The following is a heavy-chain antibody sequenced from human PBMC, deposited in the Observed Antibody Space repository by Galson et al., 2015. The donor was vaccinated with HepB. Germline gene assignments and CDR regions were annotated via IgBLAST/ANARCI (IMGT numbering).Heavy chain of an antibody. CDR3: ARGAVVPAAMRFDP. V-gene: IGHV4-59*12. D-gene: IGHD2-2*01. J-gene: IGHJ5*02. Sequence: LSLTCTVSGGSISSYYRSWIRQPPGKGLEWIGYIYYSGSTNYNPSLKSRVIISVDTSKDQFSLKLRAVTAADTAVFYCARGAVVPAAMRFDPWGQGTLVTVSS. CDR2: IYYSGST. CDR1: GGSISSYY.